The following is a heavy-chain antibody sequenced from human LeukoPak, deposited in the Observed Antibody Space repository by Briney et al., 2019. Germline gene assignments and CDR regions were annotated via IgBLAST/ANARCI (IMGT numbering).Heavy chain of an antibody. CDR3: ASRGPSRYGGYHFDN. J-gene: IGHJ4*02. CDR2: IKQDGREK. Sequence: GGSLRLSCAASVFIFSNYWMSLLRQTPGKGLEWVANIKQDGREKYYVESLKGRFTISRDNAKNSLYLQMDSLRAEDTAVYYCASRGPSRYGGYHFDNWGQGTLVTVSS. CDR1: VFIFSNYW. V-gene: IGHV3-7*01. D-gene: IGHD4-23*01.